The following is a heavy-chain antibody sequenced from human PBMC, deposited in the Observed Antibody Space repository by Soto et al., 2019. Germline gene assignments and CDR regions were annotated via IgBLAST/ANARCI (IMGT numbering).Heavy chain of an antibody. CDR3: AKDLGFSTSSYYFVY. CDR2: ISGSGGST. J-gene: IGHJ4*02. Sequence: PGGSLRLSCAASGFTFSSYAMSWVRQAPGKGLEWVSAISGSGGSTYYADSVKGRFTISRDNSKNTLYLQMNSLRAEDTAVYYCAKDLGFSTSSYYFVYWGQGTLVSVSS. D-gene: IGHD6-13*01. CDR1: GFTFSSYA. V-gene: IGHV3-23*01.